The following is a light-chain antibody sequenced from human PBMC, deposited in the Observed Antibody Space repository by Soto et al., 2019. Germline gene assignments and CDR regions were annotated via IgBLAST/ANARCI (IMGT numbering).Light chain of an antibody. V-gene: IGLV2-8*01. Sequence: QSALTQPPSASGSPGQSVTISCTGASSDVGGYNFVSWYQQHPGKAPKLMIYDVTKRPSGVPDRFSGSKSGNTASLTVSGLQADDEADYYCSSYAGSSVPVAFGGGTKRTVL. CDR2: DVT. CDR3: SSYAGSSVPVA. CDR1: SSDVGGYNF. J-gene: IGLJ2*01.